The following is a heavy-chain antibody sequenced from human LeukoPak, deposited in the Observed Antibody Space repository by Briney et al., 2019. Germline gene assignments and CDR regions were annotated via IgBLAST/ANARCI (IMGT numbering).Heavy chain of an antibody. Sequence: PSETLSLTCTVSGGSISSYYWSWIRQPPGKGLEWIGYIYYSGSTNYNPSLKSRVTTSVDTSKNQFSLKLSSVTAADTAVYYCARDVGYGDYAGWFDPWGQGTLVTVSS. CDR1: GGSISSYY. V-gene: IGHV4-59*01. D-gene: IGHD4-17*01. CDR2: IYYSGST. CDR3: ARDVGYGDYAGWFDP. J-gene: IGHJ5*02.